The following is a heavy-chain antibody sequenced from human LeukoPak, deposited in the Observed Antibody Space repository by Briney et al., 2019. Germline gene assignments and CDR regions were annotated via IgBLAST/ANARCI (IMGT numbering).Heavy chain of an antibody. Sequence: PSETLSLTCTVSGGSLSSYYWTWIRQPPGKGLEWIGDIYYSGSTNYNPSLKSRVAISVDTSKNQFSLRLSSVTAADTAVYYSARLARRSYGPLTPFDYWGQGTLVTVSS. D-gene: IGHD5-18*01. V-gene: IGHV4-59*08. CDR3: ARLARRSYGPLTPFDY. J-gene: IGHJ4*02. CDR2: IYYSGST. CDR1: GGSLSSYY.